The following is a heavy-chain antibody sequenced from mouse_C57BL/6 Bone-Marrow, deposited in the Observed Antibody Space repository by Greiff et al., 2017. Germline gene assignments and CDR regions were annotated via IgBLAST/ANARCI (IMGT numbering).Heavy chain of an antibody. V-gene: IGHV1-4*01. D-gene: IGHD2-3*01. Sequence: VQLQQSVAELARPGASVKMSCTASGYTFTSSTMHWVKQRPGQGLEWIGYLNPSSGNTKYNQKFKDKATLTADKSSSTAYMQLLSLTSEDSAFYYCASGDGYSSWFAYWGQGTRVTVSA. CDR2: LNPSSGNT. CDR1: GYTFTSST. CDR3: ASGDGYSSWFAY. J-gene: IGHJ3*01.